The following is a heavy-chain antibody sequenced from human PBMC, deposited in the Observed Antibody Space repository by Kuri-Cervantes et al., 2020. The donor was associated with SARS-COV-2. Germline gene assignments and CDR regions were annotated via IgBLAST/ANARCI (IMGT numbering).Heavy chain of an antibody. CDR1: GYTFRNND. CDR2: VNPDSSRA. Sequence: ASVKVSCKASGYTFRNNDINWVRQAPGQGLEWVGWVNPDSSRAGFAEKFQGRVTISSDTSMNTVYLDLYSLRSGDTAVYYCARGVRGNWDSQHNYYYYMDVWGKGTTVTVSS. V-gene: IGHV1-8*01. CDR3: ARGVRGNWDSQHNYYYYMDV. D-gene: IGHD1-7*01. J-gene: IGHJ6*03.